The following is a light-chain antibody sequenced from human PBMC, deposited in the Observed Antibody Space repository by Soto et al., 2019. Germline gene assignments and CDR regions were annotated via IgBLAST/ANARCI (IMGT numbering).Light chain of an antibody. CDR3: QQYDRSPWT. J-gene: IGKJ1*01. CDR2: GAS. Sequence: EIVLTQSPGILSLSPGERDTLSWRASQRVSSSYLAWHQQKPGQAPRLLIYGASSRATGIPDRFSGSGSGTDFTLTISRLEPEDFAVYYCQQYDRSPWTFGQGTKVEIK. V-gene: IGKV3-20*01. CDR1: QRVSSSY.